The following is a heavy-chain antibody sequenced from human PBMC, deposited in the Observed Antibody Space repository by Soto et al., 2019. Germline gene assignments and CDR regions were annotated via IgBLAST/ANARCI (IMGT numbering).Heavy chain of an antibody. CDR2: IYNSGRT. CDR1: GGSINNNGYF. D-gene: IGHD1-26*01. Sequence: QVQLQESGPGVVEPSQTLSLTCTVSGGSINNNGYFWSWIRQPPGSGLEWIGHIYNSGRTYSNPSLKXRXTXSXXTSKNQFSLKLSSVTAADTAVYYCARGPSGDKVDYWGQGTLVTVSS. CDR3: ARGPSGDKVDY. V-gene: IGHV4-30-4*01. J-gene: IGHJ4*02.